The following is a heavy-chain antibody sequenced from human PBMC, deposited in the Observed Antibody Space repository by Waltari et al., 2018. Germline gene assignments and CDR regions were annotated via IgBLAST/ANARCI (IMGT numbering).Heavy chain of an antibody. Sequence: QVQLVQSGAEVKKPGASVKVSCKASGYTFTSYAMHWVRQAPGQRLEGMGWINAGNGNTKYSQKFPGRVTITRDTSASTAYMELSSLRSEDTAVYYCARAVLPPPNWYFDLWGRGTLVTVSS. CDR2: INAGNGNT. CDR1: GYTFTSYA. V-gene: IGHV1-3*01. J-gene: IGHJ2*01. CDR3: ARAVLPPPNWYFDL.